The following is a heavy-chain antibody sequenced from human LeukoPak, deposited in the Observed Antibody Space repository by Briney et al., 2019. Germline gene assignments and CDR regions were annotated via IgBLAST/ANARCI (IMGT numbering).Heavy chain of an antibody. D-gene: IGHD2-21*01. CDR1: GGSISSYY. CDR3: ARDLSVVGYYYYGMDV. CDR2: IYYSGST. Sequence: SGTLSLTCAVSGGSISSYYWSWIRQPPGKGLEWIGYIYYSGSTNYNPSLKSRVTISVDTSKNQFSLKLSSVTAADTAVYYCARDLSVVGYYYYGMDVWGQGTTVTVSS. V-gene: IGHV4-59*01. J-gene: IGHJ6*02.